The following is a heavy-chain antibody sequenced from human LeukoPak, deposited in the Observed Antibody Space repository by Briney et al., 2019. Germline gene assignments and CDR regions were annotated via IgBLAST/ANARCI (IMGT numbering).Heavy chain of an antibody. CDR1: GYSISSGYY. J-gene: IGHJ4*02. D-gene: IGHD5-24*01. Sequence: SETLSLTCTVSGYSISSGYYWGWIRQPPGKGLAWIGSIYHSGSTYYNPSLKSRVTISVDTSKNQFSLKLSSVTAADTAVYYCARDSGLMATILDYWGQGTLVTVSS. V-gene: IGHV4-38-2*02. CDR2: IYHSGST. CDR3: ARDSGLMATILDY.